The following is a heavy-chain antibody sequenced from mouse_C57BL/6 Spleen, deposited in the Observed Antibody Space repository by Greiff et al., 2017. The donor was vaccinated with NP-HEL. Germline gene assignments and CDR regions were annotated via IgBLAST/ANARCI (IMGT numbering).Heavy chain of an antibody. CDR3: TRRRGYRGYYFDY. CDR2: IHPNSGST. Sequence: QVQLQQPGAELVKPGASVKLSCKASGYTFTSYWMHWVKQRPGQGLEWIGMIHPNSGSTNYNEKFKSKATLTVDKSSSTAYMELRSLTSEDSAVYYCTRRRGYRGYYFDYWGQGTTLTVSS. D-gene: IGHD2-2*01. V-gene: IGHV1-64*01. CDR1: GYTFTSYW. J-gene: IGHJ2*01.